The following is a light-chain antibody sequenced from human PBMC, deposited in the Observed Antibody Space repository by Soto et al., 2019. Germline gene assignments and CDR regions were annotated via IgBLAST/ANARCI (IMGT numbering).Light chain of an antibody. CDR3: QVWYSSGDHPGV. J-gene: IGLJ3*02. CDR1: NIGSKA. V-gene: IGLV3-21*02. CDR2: DDR. Sequence: SYELTQPPSVSVAPGQTARITCGGNNIGSKAVHWYQQRPGQAPMLVVYDDRDRPSGIPERISGSNSGNTATLTITRVEVGDEADFYCQVWYSSGDHPGVFGGGTKLTVL.